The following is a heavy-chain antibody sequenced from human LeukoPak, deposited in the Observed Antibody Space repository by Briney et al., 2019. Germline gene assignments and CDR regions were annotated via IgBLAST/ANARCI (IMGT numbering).Heavy chain of an antibody. CDR1: GGSFSGYY. Sequence: SETLSLTCAVYGGSFSGYYWSWIRQPPGKGLEWIGEINHSGSTNYNPSLKSRVTISVDTSKNQFSLKLSSVTAADTAVYYCARRSHYYGSGSYLYPWGQGTLVTASS. D-gene: IGHD3-10*01. V-gene: IGHV4-34*01. CDR2: INHSGST. J-gene: IGHJ5*02. CDR3: ARRSHYYGSGSYLYP.